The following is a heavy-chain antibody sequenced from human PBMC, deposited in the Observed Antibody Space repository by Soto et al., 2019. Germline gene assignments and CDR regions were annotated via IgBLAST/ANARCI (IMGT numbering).Heavy chain of an antibody. CDR1: GYTFSNYG. CDR2: ISGYNGNT. Sequence: QVQLVQSGAEVKKSGASVKVSCKASGYTFSNYGISWVRQGPGQGPEWMGWISGYNGNTHYEEKVQDRIKMTTDTSTSTTYLELRSLRSDDTAVYFCARDPGFGFGYSYAFAMDVWGQGTTVTVSS. CDR3: ARDPGFGFGYSYAFAMDV. D-gene: IGHD5-18*01. J-gene: IGHJ6*02. V-gene: IGHV1-18*01.